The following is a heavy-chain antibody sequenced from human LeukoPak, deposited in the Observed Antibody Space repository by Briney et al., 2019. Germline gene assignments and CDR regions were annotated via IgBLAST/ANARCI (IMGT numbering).Heavy chain of an antibody. J-gene: IGHJ4*02. Sequence: ASAKVSCKASGYTFSGSYVHCVRQAPGQGLEWMGWINPHNGVTHYAQKFEGRVTMTRDTSISTVYMELSRLRSDDTAEYYCAREAAARGVIGLDYWGQGTLVTVPS. CDR2: INPHNGVT. CDR3: AREAAARGVIGLDY. D-gene: IGHD3-10*01. V-gene: IGHV1-2*02. CDR1: GYTFSGSY.